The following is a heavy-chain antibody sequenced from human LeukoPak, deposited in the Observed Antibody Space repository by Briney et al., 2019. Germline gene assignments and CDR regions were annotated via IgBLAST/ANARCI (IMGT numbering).Heavy chain of an antibody. CDR2: ISSSSSTI. J-gene: IGHJ3*02. Sequence: GGSLRLSCAASGFTFSSYSMNWVRQAPGKGLEWVSYISSSSSTIYYADSVKGRFTISRDNAKNSLYLQMNSLRAEDTAVYYCARDKDYSSSWYGFRGGAFDIWGQGTMVTVSS. CDR3: ARDKDYSSSWYGFRGGAFDI. V-gene: IGHV3-48*01. CDR1: GFTFSSYS. D-gene: IGHD6-13*01.